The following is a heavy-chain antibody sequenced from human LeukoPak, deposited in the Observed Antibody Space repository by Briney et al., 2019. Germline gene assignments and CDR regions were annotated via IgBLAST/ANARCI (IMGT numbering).Heavy chain of an antibody. CDR3: AREAYTPGLTPFDY. CDR2: IYYSGST. CDR1: GGSISSCY. D-gene: IGHD2-2*02. J-gene: IGHJ4*02. Sequence: TSETLSLTCTVSGGSISSCYWSWIRQPPGKGLEWIGYIYYSGSTNYNPSLKSRVTISVDTSKNRFSLKLSSVTAADTAVYYCAREAYTPGLTPFDYWGQGTLVTVSS. V-gene: IGHV4-59*01.